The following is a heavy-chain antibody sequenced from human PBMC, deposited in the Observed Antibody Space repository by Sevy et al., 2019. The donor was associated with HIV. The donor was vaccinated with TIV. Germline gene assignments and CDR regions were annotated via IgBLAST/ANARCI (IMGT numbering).Heavy chain of an antibody. CDR3: ARDSGTYHDFDL. CDR2: IGSDGETT. D-gene: IGHD1-26*01. Sequence: LRLSCAASGFPFSSYSFYWVRQAPGKGREYVSAIGSDGETTLYASSVKGRFTISRDDYKNTVFLQMGRMRSEDMGVYYCARDSGTYHDFDLWGRGTMVTVSS. V-gene: IGHV3-64*01. J-gene: IGHJ3*01. CDR1: GFPFSSYS.